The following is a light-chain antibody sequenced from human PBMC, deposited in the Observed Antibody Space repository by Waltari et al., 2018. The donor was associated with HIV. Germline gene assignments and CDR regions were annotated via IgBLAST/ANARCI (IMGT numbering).Light chain of an antibody. CDR1: SSHIGNVH. CDR3: VGWDASLSAYV. Sequence: QSVLTQPPSASGTPGHMVPISCSGSSSHIGNVHVYWYQQLPGTTPKLLIYKNIQLPSGGPDRFAGSKSGTSAYLAISGLRSEDEADYYCVGWDASLSAYVFGAGTKVTVL. CDR2: KNI. J-gene: IGLJ1*01. V-gene: IGLV1-47*01.